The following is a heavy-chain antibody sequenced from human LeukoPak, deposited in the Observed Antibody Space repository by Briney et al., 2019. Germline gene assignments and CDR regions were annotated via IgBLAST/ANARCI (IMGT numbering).Heavy chain of an antibody. CDR1: GGSISSGSYY. J-gene: IGHJ5*02. CDR3: AREVLLHCYSTSCYGWFDP. Sequence: SQTLSLTCTVSGGSISSGSYYWSWIRQPAGKGLEWIGYINYSGSTNYNPSLKSRVTISVDTSKNQFSLKLRSVTAADAAVYYCAREVLLHCYSTSCYGWFDPWGQGTLVTVSS. D-gene: IGHD2-2*01. CDR2: INYSGST. V-gene: IGHV4-61*10.